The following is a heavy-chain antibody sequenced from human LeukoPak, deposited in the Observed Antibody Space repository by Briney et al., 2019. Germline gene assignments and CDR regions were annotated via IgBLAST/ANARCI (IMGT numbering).Heavy chain of an antibody. CDR3: ARDRVLIDYYDSSGYYLV. J-gene: IGHJ4*02. CDR2: INPNSGST. Sequence: GASVKVSCKASGYTFTGYYMHWVRQAPGQGLEWIGWINPNSGSTNYAQKFQGRITITRDTSLSTAYMELSRLRSDDTAVYYCARDRVLIDYYDSSGYYLVWGQGTLVTVSS. V-gene: IGHV1-2*02. D-gene: IGHD3-22*01. CDR1: GYTFTGYY.